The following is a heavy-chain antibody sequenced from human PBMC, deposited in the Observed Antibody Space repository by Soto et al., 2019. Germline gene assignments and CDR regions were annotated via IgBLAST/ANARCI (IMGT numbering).Heavy chain of an antibody. V-gene: IGHV3-30*18. D-gene: IGHD1-7*01. J-gene: IGHJ4*02. Sequence: QVQLVESGGGVVQPGRSLRLSCAASGFTFSINDMHWVRQAPGRGLEWVAVISNDGNNKYYADSVKGRFTLSRDNSKNMVYLQMDSLSVEDTAVYYCAKDHQTYNWDYLFDSWGPGSLVTVSS. CDR2: ISNDGNNK. CDR1: GFTFSIND. CDR3: AKDHQTYNWDYLFDS.